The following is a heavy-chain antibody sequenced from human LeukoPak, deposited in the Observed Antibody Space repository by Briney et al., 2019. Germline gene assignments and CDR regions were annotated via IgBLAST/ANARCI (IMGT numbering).Heavy chain of an antibody. J-gene: IGHJ4*02. D-gene: IGHD6-6*01. CDR3: ARPRWSSSPSFDY. V-gene: IGHV1-2*02. CDR1: GYTFTDYY. CDR2: INPNSGGT. Sequence: ASVKVSCXASGYTFTDYYMHWVRQARGQGLEWMAWINPNSGGTNYAQKFQGRVTMTRDTSISTAYMELSRLRSDDTAVYYCARPRWSSSPSFDYWGQGTLVTVSS.